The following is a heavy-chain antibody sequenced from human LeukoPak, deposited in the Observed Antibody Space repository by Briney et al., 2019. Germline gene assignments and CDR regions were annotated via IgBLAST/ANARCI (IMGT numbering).Heavy chain of an antibody. V-gene: IGHV3-15*01. Sequence: GGSLRLSCEASGFTFSNAWMSWVRQAPGKGLEWVGRIKSKTDGGTTDYAAPVKGRFTISRDDSKNTLYLQMNSLKTEDTAVYYCTTDLYYDSSGYYYWGQGTLVTVSS. CDR2: IKSKTDGGTT. CDR1: GFTFSNAW. CDR3: TTDLYYDSSGYYY. D-gene: IGHD3-22*01. J-gene: IGHJ4*02.